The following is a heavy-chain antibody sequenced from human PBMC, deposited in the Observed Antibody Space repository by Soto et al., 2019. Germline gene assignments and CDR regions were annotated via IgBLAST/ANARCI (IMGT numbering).Heavy chain of an antibody. Sequence: QVQLVQSGAEVKKPGSSVTVSCKASGGTFGNSAISWVRQAPGQGLEWMGGIIPIFSTPDYAQKIQGRVTITADESTTTAYMELTSLKSEDTAVYYCAGDKDRQQLGGNYYYGIDVWGQGTTVTVSS. CDR2: IIPIFSTP. D-gene: IGHD2-15*01. CDR1: GGTFGNSA. CDR3: AGDKDRQQLGGNYYYGIDV. V-gene: IGHV1-69*12. J-gene: IGHJ6*02.